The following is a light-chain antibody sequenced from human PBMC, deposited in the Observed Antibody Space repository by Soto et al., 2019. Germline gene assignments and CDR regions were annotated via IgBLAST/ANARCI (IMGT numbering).Light chain of an antibody. CDR1: QSVSDTF. V-gene: IGKV3-20*01. J-gene: IGKJ2*01. Sequence: EIVLTQSPGTLSLSPGERVTLSCRASQSVSDTFLAWYQQKPGQAPRLLIYGASSRATGIPDRFSGSGSETDFTLTISRLEPEDLAVYYCQQYGSSPRTFGQGTKLEIK. CDR2: GAS. CDR3: QQYGSSPRT.